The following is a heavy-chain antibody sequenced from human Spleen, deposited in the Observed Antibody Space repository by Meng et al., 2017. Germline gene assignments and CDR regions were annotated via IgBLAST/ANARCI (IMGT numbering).Heavy chain of an antibody. CDR2: IDTDGSTT. CDR1: GFTFSSYW. V-gene: IGHV3-74*01. D-gene: IGHD6-13*01. CDR3: ARDLGGIFAY. J-gene: IGHJ4*02. Sequence: GESLKISCVASGFTFSSYWMHWVRQDPGKGLVWVSRIDTDGSTTNYADSVKGRFTISRDNAKNTLYLQMNSPRAEDTAVYYCARDLGGIFAYWGQGALVTVSS.